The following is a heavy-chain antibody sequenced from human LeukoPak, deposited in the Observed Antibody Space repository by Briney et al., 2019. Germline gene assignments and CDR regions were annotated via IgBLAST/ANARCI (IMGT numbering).Heavy chain of an antibody. CDR3: VRVYCSTTSCYGVDS. CDR2: VSSSATTI. CDR1: GFISKNYE. J-gene: IGHJ4*02. Sequence: PGGSLRLSCAASGFISKNYEMNWVRQAPGGGLEWVSSVSSSATTIYYTDSVKGRFTISRDNAKNSLFLQMNSLRVEDTAVYYCVRVYCSTTSCYGVDSWGQGTLVTVSS. V-gene: IGHV3-48*03. D-gene: IGHD2-2*01.